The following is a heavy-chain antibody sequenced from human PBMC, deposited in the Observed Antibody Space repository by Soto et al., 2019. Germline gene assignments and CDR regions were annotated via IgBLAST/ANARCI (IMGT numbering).Heavy chain of an antibody. CDR2: IYPGDSDT. D-gene: IGHD2-2*01. CDR1: GYSFTSYW. V-gene: IGHV5-51*03. J-gene: IGHJ4*02. CDR3: ARPRIVVVPAAISPSYYFDY. Sequence: PGESLKISCKGSGYSFTSYWIGWVRQMPGKGLEWMGIIYPGDSDTRYSPSFQGQVTISADKSISTAYLQWSSLKASDTAMYYFARPRIVVVPAAISPSYYFDYGGKEPLFTVPS.